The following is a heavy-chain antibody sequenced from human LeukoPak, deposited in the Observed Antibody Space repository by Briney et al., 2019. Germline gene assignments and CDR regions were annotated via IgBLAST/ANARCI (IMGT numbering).Heavy chain of an antibody. Sequence: GGSLRLSCAASGFTFSSYSMNWVRQAPGKGLEWVANIKQDGSEKYYVDSVKGRFTISRDNAKNSLYLQMNSLRAEDTAVYYCARLAAMGTNFDYWGQGTLVTVSS. D-gene: IGHD5-18*01. CDR1: GFTFSSYS. V-gene: IGHV3-7*01. J-gene: IGHJ4*02. CDR2: IKQDGSEK. CDR3: ARLAAMGTNFDY.